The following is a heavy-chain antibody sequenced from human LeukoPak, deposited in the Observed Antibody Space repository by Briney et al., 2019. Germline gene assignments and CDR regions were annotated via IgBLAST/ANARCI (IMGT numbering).Heavy chain of an antibody. J-gene: IGHJ2*01. CDR1: GFTFSSYW. D-gene: IGHD2-21*01. Sequence: PGGSLRLSCAASGFTFSSYWMSWVRQAPGKGLEWVANIKQDGSEKYYVDSVKGRFTISRDNAKNSLYLQMNSLRAEDTAAYYCAKDGPYCGGITCYFRYFDLWGRGTLVTVSS. CDR3: AKDGPYCGGITCYFRYFDL. V-gene: IGHV3-7*01. CDR2: IKQDGSEK.